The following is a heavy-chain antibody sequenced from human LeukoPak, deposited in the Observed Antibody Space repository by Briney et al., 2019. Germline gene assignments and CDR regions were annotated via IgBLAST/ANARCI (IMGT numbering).Heavy chain of an antibody. CDR1: GGSISSSGYY. CDR2: IYYSGST. D-gene: IGHD1-26*01. CDR3: ARHEYSGSYYGLSWFDP. Sequence: SETLSLTCTVSGGSISSSGYYWGWIRQPPGKGLEWIAGIYYSGSTYYNPSLKSRVTISVDTSKNQLSLKLSSLTAADTAVYYCARHEYSGSYYGLSWFDPWGQGTLVTVSS. J-gene: IGHJ5*02. V-gene: IGHV4-39*01.